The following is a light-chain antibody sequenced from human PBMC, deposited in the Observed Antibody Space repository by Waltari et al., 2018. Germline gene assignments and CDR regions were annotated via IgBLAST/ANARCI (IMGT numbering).Light chain of an antibody. CDR2: QGT. J-gene: IGLJ3*02. Sequence: QSALTQPASMSASPGQSITISCTATNNDVGTYDLVSWYQQHPGRAPKLLIFQGTKRPAGGSGRFSGSKAADTAALTISGLQPEDEADYYCCSYAGTWLFGGGTKVTVL. V-gene: IGLV2-23*01. CDR1: NNDVGTYDL. CDR3: CSYAGTWL.